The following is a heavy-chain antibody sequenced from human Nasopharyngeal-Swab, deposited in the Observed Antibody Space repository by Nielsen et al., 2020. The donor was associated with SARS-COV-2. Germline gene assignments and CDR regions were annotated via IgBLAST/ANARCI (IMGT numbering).Heavy chain of an antibody. CDR1: GFTSISNA. Sequence: GGPLRPPFAAPGFTSISNAMSGVPQAPGKGLEWVSAISGSGGSTYYADSVKGRFTISRDNSKNTLYMQMKSLRAEDTAVYYCAKDHIGYCSGGRCYPGYFQHWGQGTLVTVSS. J-gene: IGHJ1*01. CDR3: AKDHIGYCSGGRCYPGYFQH. V-gene: IGHV3-23*01. D-gene: IGHD2-15*01. CDR2: ISGSGGST.